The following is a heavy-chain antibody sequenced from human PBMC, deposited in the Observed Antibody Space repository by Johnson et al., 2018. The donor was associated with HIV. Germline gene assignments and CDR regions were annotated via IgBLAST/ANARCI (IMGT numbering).Heavy chain of an antibody. J-gene: IGHJ3*02. D-gene: IGHD6-13*01. CDR3: AISPEYSSSRCGAFDI. CDR2: ISSSGSTI. Sequence: VESGGGLVKPGGSLRLSCAASGFTFSDYYMRWIRQAPGKGLEWASYISSSGSTIYYADSVKGRFTISRDNAKNSLYLQMNSLRAEDTAVYYCAISPEYSSSRCGAFDIGGKGTMVTVSS. CDR1: GFTFSDYY. V-gene: IGHV3-11*04.